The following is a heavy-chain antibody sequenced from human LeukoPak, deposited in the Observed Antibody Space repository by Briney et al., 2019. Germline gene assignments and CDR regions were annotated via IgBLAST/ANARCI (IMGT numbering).Heavy chain of an antibody. J-gene: IGHJ4*02. V-gene: IGHV3-30*03. CDR1: GXIFSSHG. Sequence: PGGSLRLSCAASGXIFSSHGMHWVRQAPGKGLELVGVLLYDGSNEYYTDSVKGRFTISRDNSKNTLFLQMNSLRPEDTAVYYCARATFGGIIVTGDYWGQGTLVTVSS. CDR2: LLYDGSNE. CDR3: ARATFGGIIVTGDY. D-gene: IGHD3-16*02.